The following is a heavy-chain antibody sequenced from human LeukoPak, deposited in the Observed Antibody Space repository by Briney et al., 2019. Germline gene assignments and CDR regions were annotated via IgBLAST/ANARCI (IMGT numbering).Heavy chain of an antibody. Sequence: SGPTLVKPTETLTLTCNLSGFSFSTRGVGVGWIRQPPGEALEWLALIYWDDDKRYSPSLRSRLTITKDTSKNQVVPTMTNMDPVDTATYYCAHTRYDDILTGYFIHWGQGTLVTVSS. CDR2: IYWDDDK. J-gene: IGHJ4*02. V-gene: IGHV2-5*02. CDR3: AHTRYDDILTGYFIH. CDR1: GFSFSTRGVG. D-gene: IGHD3-9*01.